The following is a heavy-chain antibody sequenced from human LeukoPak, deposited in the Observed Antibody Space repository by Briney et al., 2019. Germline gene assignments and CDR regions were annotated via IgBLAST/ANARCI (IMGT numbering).Heavy chain of an antibody. CDR1: GGSISSGDSY. CDR2: IYYSGST. V-gene: IGHV4-30-4*01. CDR3: ASYYDRSGYYSLGAFDF. D-gene: IGHD3-22*01. J-gene: IGHJ3*01. Sequence: SQTLSLTCTVSGGSISSGDSYWSWIRQPPGKGLEWIGYIYYSGSTYYNPSLKSRVTISVDTSKNKFSLKLSSVTAADTAVYYCASYYDRSGYYSLGAFDFWGQGTMVTAS.